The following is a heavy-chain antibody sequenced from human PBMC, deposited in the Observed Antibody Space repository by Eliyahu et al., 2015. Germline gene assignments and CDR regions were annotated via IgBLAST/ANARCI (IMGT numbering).Heavy chain of an antibody. D-gene: IGHD5-12*01. Sequence: TTYIIHWVRQAPGQRLEWMGWIDAANGNTKYSQHFQGRVTLTRDTSASTAYMELSSLRSEDTTVYYCARDRQSGAVATMGYWGQGTLVTVSS. V-gene: IGHV1-3*01. CDR3: ARDRQSGAVATMGY. J-gene: IGHJ4*02. CDR1: TTYI. CDR2: IDAANGNT.